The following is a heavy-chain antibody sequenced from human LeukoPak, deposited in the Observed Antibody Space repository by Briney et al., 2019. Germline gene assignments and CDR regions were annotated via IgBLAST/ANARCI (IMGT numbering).Heavy chain of an antibody. J-gene: IGHJ4*02. D-gene: IGHD2-15*01. CDR2: ISVDGRDK. V-gene: IGHV3-30*04. CDR1: GFTFSSYA. CDR3: ARDVEGSAKYYFDY. Sequence: GGSLRLSCEASGFTFSSYAMHWVRRAPGKGLEWVAVISVDGRDKHHVDSVKGRFTISIDNSKSTLYLQMNSLRGDDTAVYFCARDVEGSAKYYFDYWGQGTLVTVSS.